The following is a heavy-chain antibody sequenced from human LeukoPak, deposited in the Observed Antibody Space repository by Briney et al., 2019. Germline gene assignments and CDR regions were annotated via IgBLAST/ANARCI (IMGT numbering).Heavy chain of an antibody. CDR3: AISSAYYYFDY. Sequence: GGSLRLSCAASGFTFSSYAMSWVRQAPGKGLEWVSAISGSGGSTYYADSVKGRFTISRDNSKNTLYLQMSSLRAEDTAVYYCAISSAYYYFDYWGQGTLVTVSS. V-gene: IGHV3-23*01. D-gene: IGHD6-19*01. J-gene: IGHJ4*02. CDR1: GFTFSSYA. CDR2: ISGSGGST.